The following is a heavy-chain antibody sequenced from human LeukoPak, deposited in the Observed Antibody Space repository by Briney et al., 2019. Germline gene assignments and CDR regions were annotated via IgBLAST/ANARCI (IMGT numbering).Heavy chain of an antibody. Sequence: PGGSLRLSCAASGYSFSTYAMSWVRQAPGKGLEWVSSISASGTRTSYADSVKGRFTISRDNSKNVLYLQMNSLRVEDTAVYYCAKRPCSGGSCSDFDYRGQGTLVTVSS. J-gene: IGHJ4*02. CDR2: ISASGTRT. D-gene: IGHD2-15*01. CDR1: GYSFSTYA. CDR3: AKRPCSGGSCSDFDY. V-gene: IGHV3-23*01.